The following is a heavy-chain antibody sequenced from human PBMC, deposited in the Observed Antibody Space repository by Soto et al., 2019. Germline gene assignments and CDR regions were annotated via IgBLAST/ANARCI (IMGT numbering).Heavy chain of an antibody. V-gene: IGHV1-18*01. J-gene: IGHJ3*02. D-gene: IGHD3-3*01. CDR3: ARALGEVLRFLEWLPDAFDI. Sequence: ASVKVSCKASGYTFTSYGISWVRQAPGQGLEWMGWISAYNGNTNYAQKLQGRVTMTTDTSTSTAYMGLRSLRSDDTAVYYWARALGEVLRFLEWLPDAFDIWGQGTMVTVSS. CDR1: GYTFTSYG. CDR2: ISAYNGNT.